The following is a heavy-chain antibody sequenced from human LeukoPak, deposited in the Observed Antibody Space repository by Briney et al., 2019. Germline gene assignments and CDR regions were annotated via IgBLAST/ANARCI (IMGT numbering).Heavy chain of an antibody. D-gene: IGHD3-22*01. V-gene: IGHV3-30*04. Sequence: GGSLRLSCAASGFTFSSYAMHWVRQAPGKGLEWVAVISYDGSNKYYADSVKGRFTISRDNSKNTLYLQMNSLRAEDTAVYYCARDGYYYDSSGYYHYYYYYYMDVWGKGTTVTVSS. CDR3: ARDGYYYDSSGYYHYYYYYYMDV. CDR1: GFTFSSYA. CDR2: ISYDGSNK. J-gene: IGHJ6*03.